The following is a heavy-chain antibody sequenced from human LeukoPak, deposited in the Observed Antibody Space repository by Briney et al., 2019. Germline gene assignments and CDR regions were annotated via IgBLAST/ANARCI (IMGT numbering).Heavy chain of an antibody. CDR2: ISSSGSTI. J-gene: IGHJ5*02. CDR1: GFTFSDYY. Sequence: GGSLRLSCAASGFTFSDYYMSWIRQAPGKGLEWVSYISSSGSTIYYADSVKGRFTISRDNAKNSLYLQMNSLRAEDTAVYYCARDGWGYSSSWYEFDPWGQGTLVTVSS. V-gene: IGHV3-11*04. D-gene: IGHD6-13*01. CDR3: ARDGWGYSSSWYEFDP.